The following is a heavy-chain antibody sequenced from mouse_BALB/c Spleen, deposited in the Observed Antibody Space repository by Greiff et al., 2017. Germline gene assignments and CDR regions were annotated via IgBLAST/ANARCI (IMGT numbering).Heavy chain of an antibody. CDR3: ARRDGNYGWFAY. V-gene: IGHV1-82*01. D-gene: IGHD2-1*01. J-gene: IGHJ3*01. Sequence: LQESGPELVKPGASVKISCKASGYAFSSSWMNWVKQRPGQGLEWIGRIYPGDGDTNYNGKFKGKATLTADKSSSTAYMQLSSLTSVDSAVYFCARRDGNYGWFAYWGQGTLVTVSA. CDR1: GYAFSSSW. CDR2: IYPGDGDT.